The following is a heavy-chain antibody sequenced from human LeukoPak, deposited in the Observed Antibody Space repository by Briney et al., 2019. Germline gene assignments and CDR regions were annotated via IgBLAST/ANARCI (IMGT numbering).Heavy chain of an antibody. CDR1: GGSISSYY. V-gene: IGHV4-59*01. Sequence: PSETLSLTCTVSGGSISSYYWSWIRQPPGKGLEWIGYIYYSGSTNYNPSLKSRVTISVDTSKNQFSLKLSSVTAADTAVYYCASGPNNWNYRFDYWGQGTLVTVSS. CDR3: ASGPNNWNYRFDY. D-gene: IGHD1-7*01. J-gene: IGHJ4*02. CDR2: IYYSGST.